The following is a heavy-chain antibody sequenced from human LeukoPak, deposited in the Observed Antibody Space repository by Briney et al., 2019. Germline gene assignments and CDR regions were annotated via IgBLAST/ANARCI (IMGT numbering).Heavy chain of an antibody. CDR2: ISGSGDGT. Sequence: PGGSLRLSCEASGFTFRSYAMNWVRQAPGKGLEWVSVISGSGDGTHYADSVKGRFTISRDNSKNTLYLQMNSLRVVDTAVYSCAKAPGFTVVTSFDWWGQGTLVTVSS. CDR1: GFTFRSYA. CDR3: AKAPGFTVVTSFDW. V-gene: IGHV3-23*01. J-gene: IGHJ4*02. D-gene: IGHD4-23*01.